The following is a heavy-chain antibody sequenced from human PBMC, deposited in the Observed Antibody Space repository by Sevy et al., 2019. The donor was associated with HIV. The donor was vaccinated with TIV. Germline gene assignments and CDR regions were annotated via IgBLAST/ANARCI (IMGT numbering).Heavy chain of an antibody. V-gene: IGHV4-59*08. Sequence: SETLSLTCTVSGGSITSLYWHWIRQPPGKGLECIANIYYNGHINYNPSLKSRVTLSLDPSKNQFSLRLSSVTAADTDMYYCAGENAWGRGYSWGQGTLVTVSS. J-gene: IGHJ4*02. D-gene: IGHD1-26*01. CDR1: GGSITSLY. CDR2: IYYNGHI. CDR3: AGENAWGRGYS.